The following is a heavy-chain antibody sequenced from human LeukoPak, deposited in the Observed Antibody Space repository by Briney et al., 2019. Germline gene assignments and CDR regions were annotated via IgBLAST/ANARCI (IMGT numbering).Heavy chain of an antibody. Sequence: SETLSLTCTVSGGSICSGDYYWSWIRQPPGTGLEWIGYIYYSGSTYYNPSLKSRVTISVDTSKNQFSLKLSSVTAADTAVYYCARTLITGYFDYWGQGTLVTVSS. V-gene: IGHV4-30-4*01. CDR1: GGSICSGDYY. D-gene: IGHD1-20*01. J-gene: IGHJ4*02. CDR3: ARTLITGYFDY. CDR2: IYYSGST.